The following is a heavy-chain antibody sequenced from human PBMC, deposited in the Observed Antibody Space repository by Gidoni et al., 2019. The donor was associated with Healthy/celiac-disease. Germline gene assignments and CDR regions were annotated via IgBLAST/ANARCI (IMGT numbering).Heavy chain of an antibody. Sequence: QVQLQQWGAGLLKPSETPSLTSAVYGGSFSGYYWSWTRQPPGKGLEWIGAINHGGSTNYNPSLKRRVTISVDTSKTQFSLKLSSVTAADTAVYSCASGDYVDYWGQGTLVTVSS. CDR2: INHGGST. CDR3: ASGDYVDY. CDR1: GGSFSGYY. V-gene: IGHV4-34*01. J-gene: IGHJ4*02.